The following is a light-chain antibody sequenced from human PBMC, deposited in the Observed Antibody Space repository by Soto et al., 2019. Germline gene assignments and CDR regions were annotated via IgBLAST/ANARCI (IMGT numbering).Light chain of an antibody. CDR1: QNLLYSSNNKNY. V-gene: IGKV4-1*01. Sequence: DIVLTQSPDSVAVSLGERAAINCKSSQNLLYSSNNKNYFAWYQQKPGQPPKLLISWASTRESGVPDRCSGSGSGTDFTLSISNMQTEDAAFYYGQQYYDTPLTFGGGTKVEIK. CDR3: QQYYDTPLT. J-gene: IGKJ4*01. CDR2: WAS.